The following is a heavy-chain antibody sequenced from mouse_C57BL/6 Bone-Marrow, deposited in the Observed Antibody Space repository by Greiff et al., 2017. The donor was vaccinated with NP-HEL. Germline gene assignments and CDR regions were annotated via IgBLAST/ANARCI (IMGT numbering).Heavy chain of an antibody. CDR1: GYTFTDYY. V-gene: IGHV1-19*01. Sequence: EVQRVESGPVLVKPGASVKMSCKASGYTFTDYYMNWVKQSYGKSLEWIGVINPYNGGTSYNQKFKGKATLTVDKSSSTAYMELNSLTSEDSAVYYCARGGDYGSSWYFDYWGQGTTLTVSS. CDR3: ARGGDYGSSWYFDY. J-gene: IGHJ2*01. CDR2: INPYNGGT. D-gene: IGHD1-1*01.